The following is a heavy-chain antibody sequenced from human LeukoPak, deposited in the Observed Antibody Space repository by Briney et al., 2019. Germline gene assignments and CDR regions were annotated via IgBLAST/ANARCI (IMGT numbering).Heavy chain of an antibody. J-gene: IGHJ5*02. V-gene: IGHV3-74*01. CDR1: GFSIRGYW. D-gene: IGHD2-15*01. Sequence: PGGSLRLSCAASGFSIRGYWMHWVRQAPGKGLMWVSRIKSDGSWTNYADSVRGRFTISRDDSKNMAYLQMNSLRDEDTALYYCVREAGYCASVCLKSNWFDPWGQGTQVTVSS. CDR3: VREAGYCASVCLKSNWFDP. CDR2: IKSDGSWT.